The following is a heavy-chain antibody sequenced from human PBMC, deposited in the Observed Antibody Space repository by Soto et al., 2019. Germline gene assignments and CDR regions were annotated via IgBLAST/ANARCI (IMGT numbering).Heavy chain of an antibody. CDR2: IKSKTDGGTT. Sequence: EVQLVESGGGLVKPGGSLRLSCAASGFTFSNAWMSWVRQAPGKGLEWVGRIKSKTDGGTTDYAAPVKGRFTISRDDSKTTLYLQMNSLKTEDTAVYYCTTDLIVATPTNWFDPWGQGTLVTVSS. D-gene: IGHD5-12*01. CDR3: TTDLIVATPTNWFDP. CDR1: GFTFSNAW. J-gene: IGHJ5*02. V-gene: IGHV3-15*01.